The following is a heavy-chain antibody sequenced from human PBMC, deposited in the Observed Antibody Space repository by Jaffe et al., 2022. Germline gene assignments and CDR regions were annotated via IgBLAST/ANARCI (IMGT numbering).Heavy chain of an antibody. Sequence: QVQLQESGPGLVKPSGTLSLTCAVSGGSISSSNWWSWVRQPPGKGLEWIGEIYHSGSTNYNPSLKSRVTISVDKSKNQFSLKLSSVTAADTAVYYCARDFLFRAVTTDRGVAIPQSWYFDLWGRGTLVTVSS. J-gene: IGHJ2*01. V-gene: IGHV4-4*02. CDR1: GGSISSSNW. CDR3: ARDFLFRAVTTDRGVAIPQSWYFDL. D-gene: IGHD2-21*01. CDR2: IYHSGST.